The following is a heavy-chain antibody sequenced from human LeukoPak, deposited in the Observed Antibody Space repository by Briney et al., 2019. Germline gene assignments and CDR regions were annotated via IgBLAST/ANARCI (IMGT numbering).Heavy chain of an antibody. CDR2: IYYSGST. D-gene: IGHD3-10*01. V-gene: IGHV4-59*12. J-gene: IGHJ4*02. Sequence: SETLSLTCTVSGGSISSYYWSWIRQPPGKGLEWIGYIYYSGSTNYNPSLKSRVTMSVDTSKNQFSLKLSSVTAADTAVYYCARVSLVRGAPDYYFDYWGQGTLVTVSS. CDR3: ARVSLVRGAPDYYFDY. CDR1: GGSISSYY.